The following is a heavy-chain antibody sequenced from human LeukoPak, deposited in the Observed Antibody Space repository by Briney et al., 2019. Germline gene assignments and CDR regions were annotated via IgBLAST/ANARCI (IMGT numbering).Heavy chain of an antibody. D-gene: IGHD3-22*01. J-gene: IGHJ4*02. V-gene: IGHV3-23*01. CDR2: ISGSGGST. CDR3: AKDYYDSSGYYPNDY. CDR1: GFTFSSYA. Sequence: GGSLRLSCAASGFTFSSYAMSWVRQAPGKGLEWVSAISGSGGSTYYADSVKGRFTISRDNSKNTLYLQMNSLRAEDTAVYYCAKDYYDSSGYYPNDYWGQGTLVTVSS.